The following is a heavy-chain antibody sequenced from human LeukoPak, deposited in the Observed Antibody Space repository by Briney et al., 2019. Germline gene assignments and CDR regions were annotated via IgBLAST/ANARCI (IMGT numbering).Heavy chain of an antibody. CDR2: INHSGST. D-gene: IGHD2-15*01. V-gene: IGHV4-34*01. J-gene: IGHJ4*02. CDR1: GGSFSGHY. CDR3: AGLGRYCSGGSCNY. Sequence: SETLSLTCAVYGGSFSGHYWSWIRQPPGKGLEWIGEINHSGSTNYNPSLKSRVTISVDTSKNQFSLKLSSVTAADTAVYYCAGLGRYCSGGSCNYWGQGTLVTVSS.